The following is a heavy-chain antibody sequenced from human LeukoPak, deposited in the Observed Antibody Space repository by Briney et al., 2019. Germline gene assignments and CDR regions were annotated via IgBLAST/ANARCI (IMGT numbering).Heavy chain of an antibody. CDR2: IKQDGSEK. CDR1: GFTFSSFW. D-gene: IGHD6-6*01. CDR3: VRGVGSSLLFDS. Sequence: GGSLRLSCVASGFTFSSFWMTWVRQTPGKGLEWLANIKQDGSEKYYVDSVKGRFTISRDNAKNSLYLQMNSLRAEDTAVYYCVRGVGSSLLFDSWGQGTLVTVSS. V-gene: IGHV3-7*01. J-gene: IGHJ4*02.